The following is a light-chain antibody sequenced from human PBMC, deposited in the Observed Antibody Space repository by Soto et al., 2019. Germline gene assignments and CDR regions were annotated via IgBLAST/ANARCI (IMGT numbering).Light chain of an antibody. CDR2: PNY. J-gene: IGLJ1*01. CDR1: SSNIGSDF. CDR3: SAWDDSLSSYV. V-gene: IGLV1-47*01. Sequence: QSVLTQAPSASGTPGQRVTISCSGSSSNIGSDFVSWYQQLPGTAPKLLIYPNYPRPSGVPDRFSGSKSGTSASLAISDLRSEDEADYYCSAWDDSLSSYVFGAGTQVTVL.